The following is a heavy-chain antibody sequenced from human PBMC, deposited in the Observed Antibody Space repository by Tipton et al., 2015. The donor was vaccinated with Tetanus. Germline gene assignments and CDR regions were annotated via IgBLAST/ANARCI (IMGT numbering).Heavy chain of an antibody. J-gene: IGHJ6*02. V-gene: IGHV4-39*01. CDR2: ISYSGFT. CDR3: ARASGSHPSYYYYAADV. D-gene: IGHD1-26*01. Sequence: TLSLTCTVSGDSISSSSHYWGWIRQPPGKGLEWIGSISYSGFTYYNPSLKGRVTVSVDTSKSQFSLKVSSVTAADTAVYFYARASGSHPSYYYYAADVWGQGTTVTVSS. CDR1: GDSISSSSHY.